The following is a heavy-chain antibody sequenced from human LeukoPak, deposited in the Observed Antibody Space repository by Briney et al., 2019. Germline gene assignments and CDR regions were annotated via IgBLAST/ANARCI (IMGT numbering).Heavy chain of an antibody. CDR3: ARDLNSGYDPRNWFDP. V-gene: IGHV4-59*11. CDR2: IYYSGST. J-gene: IGHJ5*02. CDR1: GGSISSHY. D-gene: IGHD5-12*01. Sequence: SETLSLTCTVSGGSISSHYWSWIRHPPGKGLEWIGYIYYSGSTNYNPSLKSRVTISVDTSKNQFSLKLSSVTAADTAVYYCARDLNSGYDPRNWFDPWGQGTLVTVSS.